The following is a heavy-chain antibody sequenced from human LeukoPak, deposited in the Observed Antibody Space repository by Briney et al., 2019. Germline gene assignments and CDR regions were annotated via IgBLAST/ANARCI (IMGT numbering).Heavy chain of an antibody. V-gene: IGHV1-2*02. J-gene: IGHJ4*02. D-gene: IGHD1-1*01. CDR3: AREGAPQLSSYFDH. CDR2: MNPNSGGT. Sequence: ASAKVSCKTSGYTFTAYYIHWLRQAPGQGLEWMGWMNPNSGGTKYAQTFQGRVTLTRDTSISTAYLELSSLTSDDTAVYYCAREGAPQLSSYFDHWGQGTLVTVSS. CDR1: GYTFTAYY.